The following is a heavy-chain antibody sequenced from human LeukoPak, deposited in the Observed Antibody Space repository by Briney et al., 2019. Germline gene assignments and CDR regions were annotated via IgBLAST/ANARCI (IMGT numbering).Heavy chain of an antibody. V-gene: IGHV3-48*03. D-gene: IGHD6-13*01. J-gene: IGHJ4*02. Sequence: GGSLRLSCAASGFTFSSYEMNWVRQAPGKGLEWVSYISSSGSTIYYADSVKGRFTISRDNAKNSLYLQMNSLRAYDTAVYYCASVTSSWFYFDYWGQGTLVTVSS. CDR1: GFTFSSYE. CDR3: ASVTSSWFYFDY. CDR2: ISSSGSTI.